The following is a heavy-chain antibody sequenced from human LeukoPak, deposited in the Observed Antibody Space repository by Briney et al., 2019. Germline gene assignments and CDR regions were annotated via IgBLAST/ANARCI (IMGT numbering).Heavy chain of an antibody. J-gene: IGHJ4*02. CDR1: GYTFTSYA. V-gene: IGHV1-3*01. D-gene: IGHD2-2*01. Sequence: ASVKVSCKASGYTFTSYAMHWVRQAPGQRLEWMGWINAGNGNTKYSQKFQGRVTITRDTSASTAYMELSSLRSEDTAVYYCARSHRGNQYQGGLEVDYWGQGTLVTVSS. CDR3: ARSHRGNQYQGGLEVDY. CDR2: INAGNGNT.